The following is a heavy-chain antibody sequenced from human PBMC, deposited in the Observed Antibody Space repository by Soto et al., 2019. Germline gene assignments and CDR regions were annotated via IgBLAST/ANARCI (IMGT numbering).Heavy chain of an antibody. CDR2: ISASGDST. CDR3: AKSPRVGAPLDY. Sequence: VQLLESGGTWVQPGGSLRVSCVASGFTFRNYAMIWVRQAPGKGLEWVSAISASGDSTYYADSMKGRFTISRDNSKNTLFLQMSSLRAEDTAVYTCAKSPRVGAPLDYWGQGTLVTVSS. D-gene: IGHD1-26*01. J-gene: IGHJ4*02. CDR1: GFTFRNYA. V-gene: IGHV3-23*01.